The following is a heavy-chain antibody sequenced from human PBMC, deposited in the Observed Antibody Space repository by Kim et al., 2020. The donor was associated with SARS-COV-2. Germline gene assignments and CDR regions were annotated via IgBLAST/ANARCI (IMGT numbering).Heavy chain of an antibody. CDR2: ISSSSSYI. CDR1: GFTFSSYS. V-gene: IGHV3-21*01. CDR3: ARDGLRDYGSGSYYNVDWYFDL. Sequence: GGSLRLSCAASGFTFSSYSMNWVRQAPGKGLEWVSSISSSSSYIYYADSVKGRFTISRDNAKNSLYLQMNSLRAEDTAVYYCARDGLRDYGSGSYYNVDWYFDLWGRGTLVTVSS. J-gene: IGHJ2*01. D-gene: IGHD3-10*01.